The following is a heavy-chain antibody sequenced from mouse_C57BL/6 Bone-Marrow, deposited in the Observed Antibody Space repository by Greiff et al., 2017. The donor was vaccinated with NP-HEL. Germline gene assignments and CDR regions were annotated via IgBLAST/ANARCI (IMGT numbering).Heavy chain of an antibody. J-gene: IGHJ2*01. CDR2: ISSGGSYT. D-gene: IGHD1-1*02. V-gene: IGHV5-6*02. CDR3: ARREDYSLYYFDY. Sequence: EVKLEESGGDLVKPGGSLKLSCAASGFTFSSYGMSWVRQTPDKRLEWVATISSGGSYTYYPDSVKGRFTISRDNAKNTLYLQMSSLKSEDTAMYYCARREDYSLYYFDYWGQGTTLTVSS. CDR1: GFTFSSYG.